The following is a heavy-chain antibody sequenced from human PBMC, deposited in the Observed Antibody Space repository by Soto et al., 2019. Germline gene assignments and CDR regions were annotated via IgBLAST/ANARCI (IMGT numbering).Heavy chain of an antibody. V-gene: IGHV3-30-3*01. D-gene: IGHD3-22*01. CDR2: ISYDGSNK. J-gene: IGHJ4*02. CDR3: ARDRGGTMMPSTDYFDY. Sequence: GGSLRLSCAASGFTFSSYAMHWVRQAPGKGLECVAVISYDGSNKYYADSVKGRFTISRDNSKNTLYLQMNSLRAEDTAVYYCARDRGGTMMPSTDYFDYWGQGTLVTVSS. CDR1: GFTFSSYA.